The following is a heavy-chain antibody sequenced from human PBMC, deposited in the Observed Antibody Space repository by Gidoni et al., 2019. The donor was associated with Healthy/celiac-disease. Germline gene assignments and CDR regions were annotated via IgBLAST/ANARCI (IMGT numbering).Heavy chain of an antibody. CDR3: ARIGSPSWFGELGAFDY. CDR1: GFTFSSYA. J-gene: IGHJ4*02. D-gene: IGHD3-10*01. V-gene: IGHV3-30*01. CDR2: ISYDGSNK. Sequence: QVQLVESGGGVVQPGRSLRLSCAASGFTFSSYAMHWVRQAPGKGLEWVAVISYDGSNKYYADSVKGRFTISRDNSKNTLYLQMNSLRAEDTAVYYCARIGSPSWFGELGAFDYWGQGTLVTVSS.